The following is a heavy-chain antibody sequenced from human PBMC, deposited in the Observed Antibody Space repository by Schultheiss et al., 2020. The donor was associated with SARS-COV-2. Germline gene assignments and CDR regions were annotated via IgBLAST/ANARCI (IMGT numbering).Heavy chain of an antibody. CDR3: ARGFGDYSSSRLDY. D-gene: IGHD6-13*01. CDR1: GFTFSSYA. CDR2: ISGSGGST. J-gene: IGHJ4*02. V-gene: IGHV3-23*01. Sequence: GGSLRLSCAASGFTFSSYAMHWVRQAPGKGLEWVSAISGSGGSTYYADSVKGRFTISRDNSKNTLYLQMNSLRTEDTAVYHCARGFGDYSSSRLDYWGQGTLVTVSS.